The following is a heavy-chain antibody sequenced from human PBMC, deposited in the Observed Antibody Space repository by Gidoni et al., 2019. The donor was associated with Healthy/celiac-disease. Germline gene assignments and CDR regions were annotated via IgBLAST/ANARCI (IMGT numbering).Heavy chain of an antibody. J-gene: IGHJ3*02. D-gene: IGHD3-3*01. CDR2: IRRKANSYAT. CDR3: TSQRFDFWSGYRTDDAFDI. V-gene: IGHV3-73*01. Sequence: EVQLVESGGGLVQPGGSLKLSCAASGFTFSGSAMHWVRQASGKGLEWVGRIRRKANSYATAYAASVKGRFTISRDDSKNTAYLQMNSLKTEDTAVYYCTSQRFDFWSGYRTDDAFDIWGQGTMVTVSS. CDR1: GFTFSGSA.